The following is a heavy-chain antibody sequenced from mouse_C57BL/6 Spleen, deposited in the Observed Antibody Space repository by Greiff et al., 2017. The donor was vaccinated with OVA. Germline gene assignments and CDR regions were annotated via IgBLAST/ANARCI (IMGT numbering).Heavy chain of an antibody. CDR3: ARERDYGSSSHWYFDV. V-gene: IGHV1-64*01. D-gene: IGHD1-1*01. Sequence: QVQLQPGAELVKPGASVKLSCKASGYTFTSYWMHWVKQRPGQGLEWIGMIHPNSGSTNYNEKFKSKATLTVDKSSSTAYMQLSSLTSEDSAVYYCARERDYGSSSHWYFDVWGTGTTVTVSS. J-gene: IGHJ1*03. CDR1: GYTFTSYW. CDR2: IHPNSGST.